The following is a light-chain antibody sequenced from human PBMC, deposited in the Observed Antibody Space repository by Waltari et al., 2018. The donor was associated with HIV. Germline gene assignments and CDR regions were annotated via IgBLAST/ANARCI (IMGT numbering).Light chain of an antibody. J-gene: IGLJ3*02. CDR1: SSNIGTHT. CDR3: GAWDDTHSWV. V-gene: IGLV1-44*01. Sequence: QSVLTQPPSVSGTPGQGVTISCSGSSSNIGTHTVNWYQHPPGTTPKLLIYSNNQRPSGVPDRFSGSKSGTSASLAISGLQSEDEADYYCGAWDDTHSWVFGGGTKLTVL. CDR2: SNN.